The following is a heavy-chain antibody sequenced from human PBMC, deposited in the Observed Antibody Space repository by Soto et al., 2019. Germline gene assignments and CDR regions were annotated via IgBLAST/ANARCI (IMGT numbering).Heavy chain of an antibody. J-gene: IGHJ5*02. CDR2: IFYLGSS. V-gene: IGHV4-39*01. D-gene: IGHD3-3*02. CDR1: GDSIISSDFY. Sequence: PSETLSLTCTVSGDSIISSDFYWGWVRQPPGKGLEWIGSIFYLGSSYYTPSLKSRVTMSVDTSKNQFSLRLSSVTAADTALYFCARHSLALRKNNWFDPWGQGIMVTVSS. CDR3: ARHSLALRKNNWFDP.